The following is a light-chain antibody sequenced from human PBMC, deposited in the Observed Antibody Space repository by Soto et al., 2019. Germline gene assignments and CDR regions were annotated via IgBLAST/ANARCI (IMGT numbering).Light chain of an antibody. CDR1: QSISSW. CDR3: QQYNSYRA. J-gene: IGKJ1*01. V-gene: IGKV1-5*03. CDR2: KAS. Sequence: DIRMTQSPATLSASVGDRVTITCRASQSISSWLAWYQQKPGKAPKLLIYKASSLESRVPSRFSGSGSGTEFTVTISSLQPDDSATYYCQQYNSYRAFGQGTKVDIK.